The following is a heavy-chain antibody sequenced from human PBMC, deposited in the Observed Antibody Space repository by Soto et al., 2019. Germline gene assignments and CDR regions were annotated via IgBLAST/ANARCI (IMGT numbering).Heavy chain of an antibody. CDR1: GYSFTSYW. CDR3: ARFGGPGDTDMVKERYYCYYGMDV. J-gene: IGHJ6*02. D-gene: IGHD5-18*01. CDR2: IYPGDSDT. V-gene: IGHV5-51*01. Sequence: LGESLKISCKGSGYSFTSYWIGWVRQMPGKGLEWMGIIYPGDSDTRYSPSFQGQVTISADKSISTAYLQWSSLKASDTAMYYCARFGGPGDTDMVKERYYCYYGMDVWGQGTTVTVSS.